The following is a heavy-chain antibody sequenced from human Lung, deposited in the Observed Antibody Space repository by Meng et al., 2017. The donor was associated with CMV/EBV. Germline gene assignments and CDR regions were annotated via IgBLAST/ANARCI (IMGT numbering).Heavy chain of an antibody. Sequence: LNCAASGFTFSSYAMHWVRQAPGKGLEWVAVISYDGSNKYYADSVKGRFTISRDNSKNTLYLQMNSLRAEDTAVYYCARDHFVVVPASYGMDVWAQGTTVTSP. J-gene: IGHJ6*02. D-gene: IGHD2-2*01. CDR3: ARDHFVVVPASYGMDV. V-gene: IGHV3-30-3*01. CDR1: GFTFSSYA. CDR2: ISYDGSNK.